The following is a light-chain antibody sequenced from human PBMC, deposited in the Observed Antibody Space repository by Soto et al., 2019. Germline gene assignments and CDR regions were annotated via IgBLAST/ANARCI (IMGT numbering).Light chain of an antibody. CDR3: CSYAGGNTLI. CDR1: NGDVGSYDL. CDR2: EVN. Sequence: QSVLTQPGSVSGSTGQSITIFCTGTNGDVGSYDLVSWYQQYPGKAPKLIIYEVNKRPSGVSNRFSGAKSGNTASLTISGLQTEDEADYDCCSYAGGNTLIFGGGTKVTVL. J-gene: IGLJ2*01. V-gene: IGLV2-23*02.